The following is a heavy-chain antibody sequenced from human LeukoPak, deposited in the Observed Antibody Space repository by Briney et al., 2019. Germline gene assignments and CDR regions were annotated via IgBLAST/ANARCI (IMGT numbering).Heavy chain of an antibody. D-gene: IGHD6-19*01. V-gene: IGHV4-59*01. J-gene: IGHJ1*01. CDR1: GGSISSYY. CDR3: ARGFVDSSGWYDYFQH. CDR2: IYYSGST. Sequence: SETLSLTCTVSGGSISSYYWSWIRQPPGKGLEWIGYIYYSGSTNYNPSLKSRVTISVDTSKNQFSLRLSSMTAADTAVYFCARGFVDSSGWYDYFQHWGQGTLVTVSS.